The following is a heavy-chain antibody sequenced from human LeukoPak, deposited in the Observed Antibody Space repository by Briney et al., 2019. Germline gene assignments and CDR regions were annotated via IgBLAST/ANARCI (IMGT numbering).Heavy chain of an antibody. Sequence: PSQTLSLTCTVSGGSISSGSYYWSWIRQPAGKGLEWIGRIYTSGSTNYNPSLKSRVTISVDTSKNQFSLKLGSVTAADTAVYYCARLSGWPLYFDYWGQGTLVTVSS. D-gene: IGHD6-19*01. J-gene: IGHJ4*02. CDR2: IYTSGST. CDR3: ARLSGWPLYFDY. V-gene: IGHV4-61*02. CDR1: GGSISSGSYY.